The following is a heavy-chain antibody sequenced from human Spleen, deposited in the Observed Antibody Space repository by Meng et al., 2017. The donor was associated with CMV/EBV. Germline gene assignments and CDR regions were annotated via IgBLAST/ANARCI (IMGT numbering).Heavy chain of an antibody. J-gene: IGHJ6*02. Sequence: LSLTCAASGFIFSTYEMNWVRQAPGKGLEWVSYISSSGNAIYYADSVKGPFTISRDNAKNSLYLQMNSLRAEDTAVYYCARGSHGMDVWGQGTTVTVSS. CDR2: ISSSGNAI. CDR1: GFIFSTYE. V-gene: IGHV3-48*03. CDR3: ARGSHGMDV.